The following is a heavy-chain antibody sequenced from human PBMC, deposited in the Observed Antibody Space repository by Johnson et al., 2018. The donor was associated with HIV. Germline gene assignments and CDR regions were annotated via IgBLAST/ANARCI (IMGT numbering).Heavy chain of an antibody. J-gene: IGHJ3*01. Sequence: VQLVESVGCLVQPGRSLRLSCAASGFSFSSYAMSWVRQAPGKGLEWVSAISGSGGSTYYADSVKGRFTISRDNSKNTLYLQMNSLRAEDTAVYYCAGQGVTSIAPTGTGAFDVWGHGTMVTVSS. V-gene: IGHV3-23*04. CDR1: GFSFSSYA. CDR2: ISGSGGST. D-gene: IGHD6-13*01. CDR3: AGQGVTSIAPTGTGAFDV.